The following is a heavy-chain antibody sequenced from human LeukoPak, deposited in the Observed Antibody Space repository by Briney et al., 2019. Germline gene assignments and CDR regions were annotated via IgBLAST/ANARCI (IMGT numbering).Heavy chain of an antibody. V-gene: IGHV3-23*01. J-gene: IGHJ4*02. D-gene: IGHD1-26*01. Sequence: GGTLRLSCAASGFTFSSYGMSWVRQAPGKGLEWVSGISGSGGSTYYADSVKGRFTISRDNSKNTLYLQMNSLRAEDTAVYYCAKDGWSGSSDYWGQGTLVTVSS. CDR2: ISGSGGST. CDR3: AKDGWSGSSDY. CDR1: GFTFSSYG.